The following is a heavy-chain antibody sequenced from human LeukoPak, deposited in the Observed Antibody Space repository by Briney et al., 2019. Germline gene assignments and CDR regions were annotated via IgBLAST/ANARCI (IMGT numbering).Heavy chain of an antibody. CDR3: AKDDIVDTYTAHYFDY. CDR1: GGTFSSYA. V-gene: IGHV1-69*05. D-gene: IGHD5-12*01. Sequence: ASVKVSCKASGGTFSSYAISWVRQAPGQGLEWMGGIIPIFGTANYAQKFQGRVTITTDESTSTAYMELSSLRSEDTAVYYCAKDDIVDTYTAHYFDYWGPGTLVTVSS. J-gene: IGHJ4*02. CDR2: IIPIFGTA.